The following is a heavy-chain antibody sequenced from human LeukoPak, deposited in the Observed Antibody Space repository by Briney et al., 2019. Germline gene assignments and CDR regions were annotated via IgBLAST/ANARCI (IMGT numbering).Heavy chain of an antibody. Sequence: GRSLRLSCAASGFTFDDHAMHWVRQAPGKGLEWVSGISGNGGSRGYADSVKGRFTISRDNAKNSLFLQMNSLRVEDTAFYYCTKGSGSWVDYWGQGTLVTVSS. CDR3: TKGSGSWVDY. J-gene: IGHJ4*02. V-gene: IGHV3-9*01. D-gene: IGHD2-15*01. CDR1: GFTFDDHA. CDR2: ISGNGGSR.